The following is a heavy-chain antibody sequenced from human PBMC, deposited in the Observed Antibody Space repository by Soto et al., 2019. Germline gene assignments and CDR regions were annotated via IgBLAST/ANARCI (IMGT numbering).Heavy chain of an antibody. CDR2: IFPKFGTT. Sequence: ASVKVSCKASGDTDTNYVISWVRQAPGQGLEWMGGIFPKFGTTYSAQKLQDRLAITADESTSTVYMQLSSLRLDDTAVYYCEAEMTFGKLSVVWGQGTTVTVSS. CDR3: EAEMTFGKLSVV. D-gene: IGHD3-16*02. CDR1: GDTDTNYV. V-gene: IGHV1-69*13. J-gene: IGHJ6*02.